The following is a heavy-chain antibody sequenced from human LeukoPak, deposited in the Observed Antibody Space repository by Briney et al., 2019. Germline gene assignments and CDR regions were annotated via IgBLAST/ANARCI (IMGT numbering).Heavy chain of an antibody. CDR3: ARAEEYGSGITPPPYFDY. V-gene: IGHV3-9*01. D-gene: IGHD3-10*01. CDR2: ISGNSGSI. J-gene: IGHJ4*02. Sequence: GGSLRLSCAASGFTFDDYAMHRVRQAPGKGLEWVSGISGNSGSIGYADSVKGRFTISRDNAKNSLYLQMNSLRAEDTAVYYCARAEEYGSGITPPPYFDYWGQGTLVTVSS. CDR1: GFTFDDYA.